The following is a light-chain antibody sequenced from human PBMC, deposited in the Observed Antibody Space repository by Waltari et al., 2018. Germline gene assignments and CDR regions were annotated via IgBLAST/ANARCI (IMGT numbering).Light chain of an antibody. CDR1: QTISNH. Sequence: DIQMTQSPSSLSASVGDRVTITCRASQTISNHLNWYQHKPGQAPRLLIFGVSSLRGGVPSRFRGSGSETDFTLTISGLQIEDFAIYYCQQSYSRPYTFGQGTRLEIK. J-gene: IGKJ2*01. CDR3: QQSYSRPYT. CDR2: GVS. V-gene: IGKV1-39*01.